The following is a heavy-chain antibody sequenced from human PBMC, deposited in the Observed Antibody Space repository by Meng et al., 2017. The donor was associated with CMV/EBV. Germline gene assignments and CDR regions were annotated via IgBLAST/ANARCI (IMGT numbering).Heavy chain of an antibody. V-gene: IGHV4-31*03. CDR2: IYYSGST. J-gene: IGHJ4*02. CDR1: GGSISSGGYY. Sequence: LRLSCTVSGGSISSGGYYWSWIRQHPGKGLEWIGYIYYSGSTYYNPSLKSRVTISVDTSKNQFSLKLSSVTAADTAVYYCARGISEAGPFDYWGQGTLVTVSS. CDR3: ARGISEAGPFDY. D-gene: IGHD6-19*01.